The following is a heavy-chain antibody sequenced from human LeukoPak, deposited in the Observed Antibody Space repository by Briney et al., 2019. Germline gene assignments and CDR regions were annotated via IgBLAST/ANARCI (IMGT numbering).Heavy chain of an antibody. Sequence: GGSLRLSCAASGFTFSSYWMHWVRQAPGKGLVWVSRIRSDGSDTRYAESVKGRFTISRDNAKNTLYLQMNSLRAEDTAVYYCARDWFHAVDYWGQGTLVTVSS. D-gene: IGHD2/OR15-2a*01. CDR1: GFTFSSYW. V-gene: IGHV3-74*01. J-gene: IGHJ4*02. CDR2: IRSDGSDT. CDR3: ARDWFHAVDY.